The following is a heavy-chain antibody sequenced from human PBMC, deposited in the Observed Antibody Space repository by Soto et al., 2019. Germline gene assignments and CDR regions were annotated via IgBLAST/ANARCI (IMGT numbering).Heavy chain of an antibody. CDR2: ISAYNGST. D-gene: IGHD4-17*01. CDR3: ARDSPTVTTSWFDP. V-gene: IGHV1-18*01. J-gene: IGHJ5*02. Sequence: GASVKVSCKASGYTFTSYGISWVRQAPGQGLEWMGWISAYNGSTNYAQKLQGRVTMTTDTSTSTAYMELRSLRSDDTAVYYCARDSPTVTTSWFDPWGQGTLVTVSS. CDR1: GYTFTSYG.